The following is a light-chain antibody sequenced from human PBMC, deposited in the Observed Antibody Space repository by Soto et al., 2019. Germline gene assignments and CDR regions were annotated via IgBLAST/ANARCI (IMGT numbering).Light chain of an antibody. CDR3: QQFQSSLRT. J-gene: IGKJ1*01. CDR2: GPS. CDR1: ESLSPHS. V-gene: IGKV3-20*01. Sequence: IVLTQSPGTLSLSPGETATLSCRASESLSPHSIAWYQQKPGQAPRLLIYGPSGRATGIPDRISGSGSGTDFTLTISGLEPGDFAMYYCQQFQSSLRTFGQGTKVEV.